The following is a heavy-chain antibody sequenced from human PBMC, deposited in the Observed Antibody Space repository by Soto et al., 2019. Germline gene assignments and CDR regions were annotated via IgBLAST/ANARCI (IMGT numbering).Heavy chain of an antibody. CDR2: IKSKTDGGTT. J-gene: IGHJ6*02. Sequence: GGSLRLSCAASGSTFSNAWMNWVRQAPGKGLEWVGRIKSKTDGGTTDYAAPVKGRFTISRDDSKNTLYLQMNSLKTEDTAVYYCTTEAYDFWSGYPYGMDVWGQGTTVTVSS. CDR3: TTEAYDFWSGYPYGMDV. D-gene: IGHD3-3*01. V-gene: IGHV3-15*07. CDR1: GSTFSNAW.